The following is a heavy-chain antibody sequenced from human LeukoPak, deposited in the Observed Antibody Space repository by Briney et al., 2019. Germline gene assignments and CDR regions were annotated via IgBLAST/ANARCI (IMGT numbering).Heavy chain of an antibody. CDR2: IYSGGST. D-gene: IGHD6-13*01. CDR1: GFTVSSNY. Sequence: GGSLRLSCAASGFTVSSNYMSWVRQAPGKGLEWVSVIYSGGSTYYADSVKGRFTISRDNSKNTLYLQMNSLRAEDTAVYYCARDVRKKSPKHYSLYSSTDYSYYMDVWGKGTTFTVSS. V-gene: IGHV3-53*01. CDR3: ARDVRKKSPKHYSLYSSTDYSYYMDV. J-gene: IGHJ6*03.